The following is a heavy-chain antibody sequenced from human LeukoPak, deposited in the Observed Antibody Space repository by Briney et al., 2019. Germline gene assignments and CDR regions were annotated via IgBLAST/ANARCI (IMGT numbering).Heavy chain of an antibody. V-gene: IGHV3-30*02. D-gene: IGHD1-26*01. J-gene: IGHJ5*02. CDR1: GLTFRRYG. Sequence: GGSLRLSCAASGLTFRRYGMHWVRQTPGKGLEWVAFIESDESIRQYADLVKGRFTISRDNSKNMLYLQMNSLTTEDAAMYYCTKNAGRREGWFDPWGQGTLVTVSS. CDR3: TKNAGRREGWFDP. CDR2: IESDESIR.